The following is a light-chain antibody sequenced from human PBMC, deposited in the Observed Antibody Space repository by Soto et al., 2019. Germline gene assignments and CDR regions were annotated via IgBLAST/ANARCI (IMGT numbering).Light chain of an antibody. Sequence: EVVMAQSPVTLSVSPGDGAALSCRASQSVGNNLAWYQQKPGQAPRLLVYGASTRATGVPARFSGSGSGTEFTLTISSLGSEDFAVYYCQQYNKWPLTLGQGTKVDIK. CDR3: QQYNKWPLT. CDR1: QSVGNN. J-gene: IGKJ1*01. V-gene: IGKV3-15*01. CDR2: GAS.